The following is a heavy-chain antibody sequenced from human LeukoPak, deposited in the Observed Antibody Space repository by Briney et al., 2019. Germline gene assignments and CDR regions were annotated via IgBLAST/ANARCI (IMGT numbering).Heavy chain of an antibody. CDR1: GASVNSGNYY. CDR3: ARGGRGFDP. Sequence: SQTLSLTCTVSGASVNSGNYYWTWVRQPAGKGLEWIGRIYSSGSTSYNPSLKSRVTISVDTSKNQFSLELNSVTASDTAVYYCARGGRGFDPWGQGTLVTVSS. CDR2: IYSSGST. J-gene: IGHJ5*02. V-gene: IGHV4-61*02.